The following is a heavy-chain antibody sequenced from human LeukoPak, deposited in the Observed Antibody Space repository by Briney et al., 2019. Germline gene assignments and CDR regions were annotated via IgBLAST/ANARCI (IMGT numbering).Heavy chain of an antibody. Sequence: GGSLRLSCSASGFSFRDFWMTWVRQAPGKGLEWVANINQGGSVKYYVDSVKGRFTISRDDAKSSLYVQMNSLRDEDTAVYYCARFGYSGWNLEYWGQGTLVTVSS. J-gene: IGHJ4*02. CDR3: ARFGYSGWNLEY. CDR2: INQGGSVK. V-gene: IGHV3-7*01. CDR1: GFSFRDFW. D-gene: IGHD5-12*01.